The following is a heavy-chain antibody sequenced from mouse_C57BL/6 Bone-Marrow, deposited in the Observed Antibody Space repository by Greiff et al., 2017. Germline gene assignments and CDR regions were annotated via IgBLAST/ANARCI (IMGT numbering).Heavy chain of an antibody. J-gene: IGHJ2*01. Sequence: EVQLQQSGAELVRPGASVKLSCTASGFHIKDDYIHWVKQRPEQGLEGIGWVDPEIGDTEYASKFQGKATIASDTSSNTAYLQLSSLTSEDTAVYYCSSFDGNYFDFWGQGTPLTVAS. CDR3: SSFDGNYFDF. CDR2: VDPEIGDT. D-gene: IGHD2-3*01. CDR1: GFHIKDDY. V-gene: IGHV14-4*01.